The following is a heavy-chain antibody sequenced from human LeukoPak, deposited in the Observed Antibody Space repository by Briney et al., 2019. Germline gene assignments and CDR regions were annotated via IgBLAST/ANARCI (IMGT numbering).Heavy chain of an antibody. J-gene: IGHJ5*02. D-gene: IGHD4-17*01. CDR1: GYSFTSYW. CDR3: ARRGGDYVYWFDP. Sequence: GESLKISCQGSGYSFTSYWIGWVRQMPGEGLEWMGIIYPGDSDTRYSPSFQGQVTTSADKSISTAYLQWSSLKASDTAMYYCARRGGDYVYWFDPWGQGTLVTVSS. CDR2: IYPGDSDT. V-gene: IGHV5-51*01.